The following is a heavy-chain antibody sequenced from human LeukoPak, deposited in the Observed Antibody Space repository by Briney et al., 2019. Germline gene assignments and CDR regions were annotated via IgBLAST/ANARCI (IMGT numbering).Heavy chain of an antibody. D-gene: IGHD6-6*01. Sequence: GGSLRLSCAASGFTFSSNWMHWVRQAPGNGLVWISRIDSDGSTTNFADSVKGRFTISRDNSKNTMYLQMPSLRAEDTGVYHCVAIVAARPRWGQGTLVTVSS. CDR3: VAIVAARPR. J-gene: IGHJ4*02. V-gene: IGHV3-74*01. CDR2: IDSDGSTT. CDR1: GFTFSSNW.